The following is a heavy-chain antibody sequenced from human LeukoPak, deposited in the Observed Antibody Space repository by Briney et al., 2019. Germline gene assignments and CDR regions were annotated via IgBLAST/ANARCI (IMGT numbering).Heavy chain of an antibody. Sequence: PGGSLRLSCAASGFTFSSYTMSWVRLAPGKGLEWVSSVGGAGADTWYADSVKGRFTISRDNSKNTLYLQMDSPRAEDTALYYCPKDGAPNAGYMDVWGKGTTVTVSS. CDR3: PKDGAPNAGYMDV. J-gene: IGHJ6*03. V-gene: IGHV3-23*01. D-gene: IGHD3-10*01. CDR1: GFTFSSYT. CDR2: VGGAGADT.